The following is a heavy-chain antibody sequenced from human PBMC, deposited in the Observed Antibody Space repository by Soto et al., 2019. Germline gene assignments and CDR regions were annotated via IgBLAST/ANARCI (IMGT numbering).Heavy chain of an antibody. V-gene: IGHV3-48*03. Sequence: EVQLVESGGGLVQPGGTLRLSCAASGFTFSSYEMNWVRQAPGAGLEWVSYIGTSGSTIYYSDSVKGRFTISRDNAKNSLYLQLTSLRAEDTAGYYCARDLSFCGSGTSFDHWCQGTLVSVSS. CDR1: GFTFSSYE. CDR3: ARDLSFCGSGTSFDH. D-gene: IGHD3-10*01. CDR2: IGTSGSTI. J-gene: IGHJ4*02.